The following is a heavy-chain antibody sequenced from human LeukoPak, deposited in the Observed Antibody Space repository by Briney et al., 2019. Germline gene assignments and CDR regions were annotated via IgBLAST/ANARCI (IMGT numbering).Heavy chain of an antibody. V-gene: IGHV1-2*02. Sequence: GASVKVSCKASGYTFTGYYTHWVRQAPGQGLEWMGWINPNSGGTNYAQKFQGRVTMTRDTSISTAYMELSRLRSDDTAVYYCARDLGYCSSTSCRTVYDYWGQGTLVTVSS. J-gene: IGHJ4*02. CDR1: GYTFTGYY. CDR2: INPNSGGT. CDR3: ARDLGYCSSTSCRTVYDY. D-gene: IGHD2-2*01.